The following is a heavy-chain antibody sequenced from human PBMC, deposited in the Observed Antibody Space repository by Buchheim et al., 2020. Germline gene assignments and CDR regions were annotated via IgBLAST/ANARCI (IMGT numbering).Heavy chain of an antibody. CDR2: INPNSGGT. V-gene: IGHV1-2*04. J-gene: IGHJ6*02. Sequence: QVQLVQSGAEVKKPGASVKVSCKASGYTFTGYYMHWVRQAPGQGLEWMGWINPNSGGTNYAQKFQGWVTMTRDTSIRTAYMELSRLRSDDTAVYYCARGFRIYGSGSYPPYYYGMDVWGQGTT. CDR1: GYTFTGYY. CDR3: ARGFRIYGSGSYPPYYYGMDV. D-gene: IGHD3-10*01.